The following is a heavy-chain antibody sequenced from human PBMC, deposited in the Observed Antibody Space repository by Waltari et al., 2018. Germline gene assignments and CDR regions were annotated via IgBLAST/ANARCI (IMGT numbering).Heavy chain of an antibody. CDR1: GCPISSSSYY. V-gene: IGHV4-39*01. CDR3: AGVPAAVPNWFDP. D-gene: IGHD2-2*01. CDR2: IYYSGRT. Sequence: QLQLQESGPGLVKPSETLSLTCTVSGCPISSSSYYWGWIRQPPGKGREWLGSIYYSGRTYYNPSLKSRVTISVDTSKNQFSLKLSSVTAADTAMFYCAGVPAAVPNWFDPWGQGTLVTVSS. J-gene: IGHJ5*02.